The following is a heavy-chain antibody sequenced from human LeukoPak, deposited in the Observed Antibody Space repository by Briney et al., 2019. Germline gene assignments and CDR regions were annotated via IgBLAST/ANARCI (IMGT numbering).Heavy chain of an antibody. D-gene: IGHD4-17*01. V-gene: IGHV4-4*07. CDR3: ARDLGYGDYVRWFDP. J-gene: IGHJ5*02. Sequence: SETLSLTCTVSGGSISSYYWSWIRRPAGKGLEWIGRIYTSGSTNYNPSLKSRVTMSVDTSKNQFSLKLSSVTAADTAVYYCARDLGYGDYVRWFDPWGQGTLVTVSS. CDR1: GGSISSYY. CDR2: IYTSGST.